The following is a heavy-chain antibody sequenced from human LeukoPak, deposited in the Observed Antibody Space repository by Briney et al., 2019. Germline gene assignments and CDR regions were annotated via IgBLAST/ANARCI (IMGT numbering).Heavy chain of an antibody. D-gene: IGHD2-2*01. J-gene: IGHJ4*02. CDR2: ISASGGGT. CDR3: AKGRSTSWKASYYFDY. Sequence: GGSLRLSCAAFGFTFSSYAMTWVRQAPGKGLEWVSVISASGGGTSYADSVKGRFTISGDNSKNTLYLQMNSLRVEDTAIYYCAKGRSTSWKASYYFDYWGQGTLVTVSS. V-gene: IGHV3-23*01. CDR1: GFTFSSYA.